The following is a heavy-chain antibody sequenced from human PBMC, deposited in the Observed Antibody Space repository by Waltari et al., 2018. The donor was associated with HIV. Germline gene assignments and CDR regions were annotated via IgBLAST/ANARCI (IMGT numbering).Heavy chain of an antibody. CDR1: RYIFTGYY. D-gene: IGHD3-16*01. V-gene: IGHV1-2*02. CDR2: MNPNSGGT. Sequence: QVHLVQSGAEVKKPGASVKVSCTAPRYIFTGYYMHWVRQARGQGLEWMGWMNPNSGGTYFAQRFQGRVTMTRDTTRDTSITAGYMELSRLTSDDTAVYYCARGDGGNTNLDSWGQGTLVTVSS. J-gene: IGHJ4*02. CDR3: ARGDGGNTNLDS.